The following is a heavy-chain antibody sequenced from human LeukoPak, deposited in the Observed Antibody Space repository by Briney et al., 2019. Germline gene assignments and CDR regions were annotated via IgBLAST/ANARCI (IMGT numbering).Heavy chain of an antibody. CDR2: IYYSGST. Sequence: SETLSLTCTVSGGSISSSSYYWGWIRQPPGKGLEWIGSIYYSGSTYYNPSLKSRVTISVDTSKNQFSLKLSSVTAADTAVYYCARRMTLGYCSGGSCQRDYFDYWGQGTLVTVSS. J-gene: IGHJ4*02. D-gene: IGHD2-15*01. CDR3: ARRMTLGYCSGGSCQRDYFDY. CDR1: GGSISSSSYY. V-gene: IGHV4-39*01.